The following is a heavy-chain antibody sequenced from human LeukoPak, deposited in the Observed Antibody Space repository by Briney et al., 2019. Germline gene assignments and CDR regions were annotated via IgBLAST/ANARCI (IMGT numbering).Heavy chain of an antibody. CDR1: GGSIRNYY. J-gene: IGHJ4*02. Sequence: PSETLSLTCTVSGGSIRNYYWSWIRQPPGKGLEWIGYAYHTGNTKYNPSLESRATISIDTSKNQFSLKLSSVTAADSAVYYCAKSDGSGSYFDYWGQGTLVTVS. D-gene: IGHD3-10*01. V-gene: IGHV4-59*03. CDR3: AKSDGSGSYFDY. CDR2: AYHTGNT.